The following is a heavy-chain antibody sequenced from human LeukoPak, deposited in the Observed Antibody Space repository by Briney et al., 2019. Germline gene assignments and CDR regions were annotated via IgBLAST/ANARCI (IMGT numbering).Heavy chain of an antibody. CDR2: ISWNSGSI. V-gene: IGHV3-9*01. Sequence: QPGRSLRLSCVASGSRFTFYDYAMHWVRQAPGKGLEWVSGISWNSGSIGYADSVKGRFTISRDNSKNTLYLQMNSLRAEDTAVYYCATGSGTWGQGTRVTVSS. CDR3: ATGSGT. J-gene: IGHJ5*02. CDR1: GSRFTFYDYA.